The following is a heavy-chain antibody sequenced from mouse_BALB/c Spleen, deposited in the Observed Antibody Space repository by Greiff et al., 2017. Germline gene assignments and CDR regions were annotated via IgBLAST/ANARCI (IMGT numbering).Heavy chain of an antibody. CDR2: INPYNDGT. J-gene: IGHJ4*01. V-gene: IGHV1-14*01. Sequence: EVQLQQSGPELVKPGASVKMSCKASGYTFTSYVMHWVKQKPGQGLEWIGYINPYNDGTKYNEKFKGKATLTSDKSSSTAYMELSSLTSEDSAVYYCARGDSSGYRYYAMDYWGQGTSVTVSS. CDR1: GYTFTSYV. CDR3: ARGDSSGYRYYAMDY. D-gene: IGHD3-2*01.